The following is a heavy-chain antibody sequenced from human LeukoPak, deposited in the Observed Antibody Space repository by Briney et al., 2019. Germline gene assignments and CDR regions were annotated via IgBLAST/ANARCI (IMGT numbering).Heavy chain of an antibody. CDR1: GGSISSYY. Sequence: SETLSLTCTVSGGSISSYYWSWIRQPAGKGLEWIGRIYTSGSTNYNPSLKSRVTMSVDTSKNQFSLKLSSVTAADTAVYYCVGVFGDGYYYYGMDVWGQGTTVTASS. CDR3: VGVFGDGYYYYGMDV. J-gene: IGHJ6*02. D-gene: IGHD3-10*02. CDR2: IYTSGST. V-gene: IGHV4-4*07.